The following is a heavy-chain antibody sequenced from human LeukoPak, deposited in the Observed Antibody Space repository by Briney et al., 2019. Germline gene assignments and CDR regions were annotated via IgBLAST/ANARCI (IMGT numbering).Heavy chain of an antibody. CDR3: ARHGGYSYGFMGFDY. J-gene: IGHJ4*02. CDR1: GGSISSSSYY. CDR2: IYYSGST. V-gene: IGHV4-39*01. Sequence: SETLSLTCTVSGGSISSSSYYWGWIRQPPGKGLEWIGSIYYSGSTYYNPSLKSRVTISVDTSKNQFSLKLSSVTAADTAVYYCARHGGYSYGFMGFDYWGQGTLVTVSS. D-gene: IGHD5-18*01.